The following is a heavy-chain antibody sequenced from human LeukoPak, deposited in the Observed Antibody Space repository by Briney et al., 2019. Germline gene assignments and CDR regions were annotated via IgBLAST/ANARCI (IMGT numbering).Heavy chain of an antibody. D-gene: IGHD5-24*01. CDR3: ARDGLRWLQSALGWFDP. J-gene: IGHJ5*02. CDR2: IXPSGGTT. V-gene: IGHV1-46*01. Sequence: IXPSGGTTSYAQKFQGRVTMTRDTSTSTVYMELSSLRSEDTAVYYCARDGLRWLQSALGWFDPWGQGTLVTVSS.